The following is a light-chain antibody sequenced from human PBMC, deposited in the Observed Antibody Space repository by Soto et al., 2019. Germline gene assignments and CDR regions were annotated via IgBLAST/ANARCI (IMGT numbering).Light chain of an antibody. Sequence: EPVMTQSPATLSVSPGERATLSCRASQSVSSKLAWYQQKPGQAPRLLIYGASTRATGIPARFSGSGSGTEFTLTISSLQSEDFAVYDGQQYNNWPPITFGQGTRLEIK. CDR1: QSVSSK. CDR3: QQYNNWPPIT. CDR2: GAS. J-gene: IGKJ5*01. V-gene: IGKV3D-15*01.